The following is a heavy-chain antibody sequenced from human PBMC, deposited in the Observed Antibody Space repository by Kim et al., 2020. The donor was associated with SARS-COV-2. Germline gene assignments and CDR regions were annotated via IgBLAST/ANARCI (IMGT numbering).Heavy chain of an antibody. CDR3: ARADYTSSWFLHY. D-gene: IGHD6-13*01. J-gene: IGHJ4*02. CDR1: GFTFSTYS. Sequence: GGSLRLSCAASGFTFSTYSMTWVRQAPGKGLEWVSYINPSGTTIYYADSVRGRFTISRDNAKNSLYLQMSSLRDGDTAIYYCARADYTSSWFLHYWGQGTLVTVSS. CDR2: INPSGTTI. V-gene: IGHV3-48*02.